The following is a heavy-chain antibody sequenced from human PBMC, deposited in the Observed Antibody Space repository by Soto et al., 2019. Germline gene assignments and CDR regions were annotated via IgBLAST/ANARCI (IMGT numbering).Heavy chain of an antibody. J-gene: IGHJ4*02. D-gene: IGHD1-26*01. CDR3: ARLSGSYNDRYFDN. CDR2: IYHSGST. V-gene: IGHV4-4*02. CDR1: GGSISSSNW. Sequence: SDTLSLTCAVSGGSISSSNWWSWVRQPPGKGLEWIGEIYHSGSTNYNPSLKSRLTISVDTSNNQFSLKVKSVTAADTAVYYCARLSGSYNDRYFDNWGQGTLVTVSS.